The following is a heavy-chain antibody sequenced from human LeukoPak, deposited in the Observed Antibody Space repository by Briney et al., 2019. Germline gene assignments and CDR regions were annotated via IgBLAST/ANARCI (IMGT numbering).Heavy chain of an antibody. J-gene: IGHJ1*01. D-gene: IGHD3-22*01. Sequence: SETLSPTRTISGGSFSSSSYYWYWIRQYPGKGLECLGTIYYSGSTYYNASLKSRLFISVDTSNNQFSLRLRFVTDADTAVSYCARRRYYDATGYSDWGQGTLITVSS. CDR3: ARRRYYDATGYSD. CDR1: GGSFSSSSYY. V-gene: IGHV4-39*01. CDR2: IYYSGST.